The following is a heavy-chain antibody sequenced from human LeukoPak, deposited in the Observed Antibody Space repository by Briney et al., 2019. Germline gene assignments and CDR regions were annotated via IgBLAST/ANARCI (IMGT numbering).Heavy chain of an antibody. V-gene: IGHV1-69*13. CDR1: GGTFSSYA. Sequence: SVTVSCKASGGTFSSYAISWVRQAPGQGLEWMGGIIPVFGTANYAQKFQGRVTITADESTSTAYMELSSLRSEDSAVYYCARDRVVGLGMDNALDIWGRGTMVTVSS. CDR2: IIPVFGTA. J-gene: IGHJ3*02. D-gene: IGHD2-15*01. CDR3: ARDRVVGLGMDNALDI.